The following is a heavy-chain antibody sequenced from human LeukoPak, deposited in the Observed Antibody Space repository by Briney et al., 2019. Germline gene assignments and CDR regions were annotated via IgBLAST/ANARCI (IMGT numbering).Heavy chain of an antibody. CDR2: IYYSGST. V-gene: IGHV4-59*11. J-gene: IGHJ3*02. Sequence: SETLSLTCTVSGGSISSHYWSWIRQPPGKGLEWIGYIYYSGSTNYNPSLKSRVTISVDTSKNQFSLKLSSVTAADTAVYYCARVPRVTTTARYAFDIWGQGTMVTVSS. CDR3: ARVPRVTTTARYAFDI. D-gene: IGHD1-1*01. CDR1: GGSISSHY.